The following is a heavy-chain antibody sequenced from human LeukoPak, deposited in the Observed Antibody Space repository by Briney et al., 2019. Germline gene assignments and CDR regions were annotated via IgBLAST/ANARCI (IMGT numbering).Heavy chain of an antibody. CDR1: GYTFTSYY. Sequence: ASVKVSCKASGYTFTSYYMHWVRQAPGQGLEWMGIINPSGGSTSYAQKFQGRVTMTRDTSTSTVYMEPSSLRSEDTAVYYCARDLAQQLATDYWGQGTLVTVSS. V-gene: IGHV1-46*01. CDR3: ARDLAQQLATDY. J-gene: IGHJ4*02. CDR2: INPSGGST. D-gene: IGHD6-13*01.